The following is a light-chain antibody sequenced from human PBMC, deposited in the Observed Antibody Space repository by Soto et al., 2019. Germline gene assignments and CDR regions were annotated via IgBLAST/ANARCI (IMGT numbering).Light chain of an antibody. CDR3: TSYAGSKSYV. J-gene: IGLJ1*01. CDR2: EVS. CDR1: SSDIGGYNY. V-gene: IGLV2-8*01. Sequence: QSALTQPPSASGSPGQSVTISCTGTSSDIGGYNYVSWYQQHPGKAPKLIISEVSKRPSGVPDRFSGSKSGNTASLTVSGLQAEDEADYYCTSYAGSKSYVFGTGTKLTVL.